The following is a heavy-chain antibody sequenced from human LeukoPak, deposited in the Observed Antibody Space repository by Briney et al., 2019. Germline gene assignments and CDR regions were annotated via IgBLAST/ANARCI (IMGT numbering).Heavy chain of an antibody. CDR1: GFTVSSDY. V-gene: IGHV3-53*01. CDR3: AKNGHGSGSYYPRTKYYFDY. CDR2: IFSGGSP. D-gene: IGHD3-10*01. Sequence: GGSLRLSCAVSGFTVSSDYMTWVRQAPGKALQWVSVIFSGGSPYYADSVKGRFTVSRDNSKNTLYLQMNSLRAEDTAVYYCAKNGHGSGSYYPRTKYYFDYWGQGTLVTVSS. J-gene: IGHJ4*02.